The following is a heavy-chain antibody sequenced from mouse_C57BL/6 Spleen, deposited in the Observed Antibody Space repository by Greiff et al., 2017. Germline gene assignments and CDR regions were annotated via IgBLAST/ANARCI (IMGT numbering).Heavy chain of an antibody. CDR3: TTLYYDVAY. CDR2: IDPENGDT. V-gene: IGHV14-4*01. Sequence: VQLKQSGAELVRPGASVKLSCTASGFNIKDDYMHWVKQRPEQGLEWIGWIDPENGDTEYASKFQGKATITADTSSNTAYLQLSSLTSEDAAVXYCTTLYYDVAYWGQGTLVTVSA. D-gene: IGHD2-4*01. CDR1: GFNIKDDY. J-gene: IGHJ3*01.